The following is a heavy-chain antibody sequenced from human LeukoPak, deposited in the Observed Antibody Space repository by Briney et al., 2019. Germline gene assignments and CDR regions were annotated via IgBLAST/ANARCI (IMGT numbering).Heavy chain of an antibody. CDR2: IFYSGNI. V-gene: IGHV4-39*01. CDR1: GGSISSNEDY. D-gene: IGHD3-16*02. J-gene: IGHJ4*02. CDR3: ARHPLSTQDFDS. Sequence: PSETLSLTCTVSGGSISSNEDYWGWIRQPPGRGLEWIGSIFYSGNIYYNPSLKSRVTISVDTSKNQFSLKLSSVTAADAALYYCARHPLSTQDFDSWGQGTLVTISS.